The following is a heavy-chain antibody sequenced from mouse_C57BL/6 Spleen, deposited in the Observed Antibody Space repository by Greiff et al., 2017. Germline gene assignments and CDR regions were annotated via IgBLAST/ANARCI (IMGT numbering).Heavy chain of an antibody. V-gene: IGHV1-59*01. Sequence: VKLQQPGAELVRPGTSVKLSCKASGYTFTSYWMHWVKQRPGQGLEWIGVIDPSDSYTNYNQKFKGKATLTVDTSSSTAYMQLSSLTSEDSAVYYCASLNWAWFAYWGQGTLVTVSA. CDR3: ASLNWAWFAY. CDR2: IDPSDSYT. J-gene: IGHJ3*01. D-gene: IGHD4-1*01. CDR1: GYTFTSYW.